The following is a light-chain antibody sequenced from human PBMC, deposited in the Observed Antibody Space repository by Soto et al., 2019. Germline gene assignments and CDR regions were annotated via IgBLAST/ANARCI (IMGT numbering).Light chain of an antibody. CDR1: SSNIGTHY. J-gene: IGLJ3*02. Sequence: QSVLTQPPSVSAAPGQKVTIPCSGSSSNIGTHYVSWYRQLPGTAPKLLIYDNDKRPSGIPDRFSGSKSGTSATLGITGLQTGDEADYYCGTWDTSLSAGVFGGGTQLTVL. CDR3: GTWDTSLSAGV. CDR2: DND. V-gene: IGLV1-51*01.